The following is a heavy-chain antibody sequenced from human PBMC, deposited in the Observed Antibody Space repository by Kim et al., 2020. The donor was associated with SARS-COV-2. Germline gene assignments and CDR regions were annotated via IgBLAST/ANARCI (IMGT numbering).Heavy chain of an antibody. CDR2: ISYDGSNK. V-gene: IGHV3-33*05. CDR3: ARIFAVRVVMDPEDY. J-gene: IGHJ4*02. Sequence: GGSLRLSCAASGFTFSSYGMHWVRQAPGKGLEWVAVISYDGSNKYYADSVKGRFTISRDNSKNTLYLQMNSLRAEYTAVYYCARIFAVRVVMDPEDYWGQGTLVTVSS. CDR1: GFTFSSYG. D-gene: IGHD2-21*01.